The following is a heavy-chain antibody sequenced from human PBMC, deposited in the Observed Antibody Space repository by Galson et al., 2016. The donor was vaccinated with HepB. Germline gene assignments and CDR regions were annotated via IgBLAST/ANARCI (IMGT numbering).Heavy chain of an antibody. D-gene: IGHD4-11*01. CDR2: IKADGRDK. J-gene: IGHJ3*01. CDR1: GFTFSHFW. V-gene: IGHV3-7*01. Sequence: SLRPSCAASGFTFSHFWMSWVRQAPGKGLEWVADIKADGRDKFYVDAVKGRFTIARDNTKNSLYLQMNSLRAEDTVVYYCVRDDYLDVWGQGTMVIVSS. CDR3: VRDDYLDV.